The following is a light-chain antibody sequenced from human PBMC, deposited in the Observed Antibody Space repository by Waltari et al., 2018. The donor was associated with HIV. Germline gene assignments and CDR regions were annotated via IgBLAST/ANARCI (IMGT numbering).Light chain of an antibody. V-gene: IGKV1-39*01. CDR1: LSVSVY. CDR3: QQTHSYSPT. J-gene: IGKJ3*01. Sequence: DIQMTQSPSSLSASVGDRVTITCRASLSVSVYLNWYQQRPGKAPNLQILGASTLQVGVPSRFSGSGFGTDFTLTISSLQPEDLGTYYCQQTHSYSPTFGPGTKVHI. CDR2: GAS.